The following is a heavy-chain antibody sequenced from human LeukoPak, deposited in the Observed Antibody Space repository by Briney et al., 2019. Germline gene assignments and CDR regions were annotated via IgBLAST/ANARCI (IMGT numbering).Heavy chain of an antibody. CDR2: ISDDGIEK. V-gene: IGHV3-30*01. J-gene: IGHJ4*02. CDR1: GFTFSDYA. CDR3: AIGVVALDY. D-gene: IGHD3-3*01. Sequence: GGSLRLSCAASGFTFSDYAMHWVRQAPGKGLEWVAIISDDGIEKYYGDSKKGRFTISRDNSKNTLYLQMNSLRAEDTAVYYCAIGVVALDYWGQGTLVTVSS.